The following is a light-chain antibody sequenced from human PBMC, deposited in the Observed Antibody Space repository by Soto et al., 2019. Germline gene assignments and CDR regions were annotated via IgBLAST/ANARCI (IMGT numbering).Light chain of an antibody. CDR1: SSNIGAGYD. CDR3: QSSDSSLSVYHV. CDR2: GNS. V-gene: IGLV1-40*01. Sequence: QSVLTQPPSVSGAPGQRVTISCTGSSSNIGAGYDVHWYQQLPGTAPKLLIYGNSNRPSGVPDRFSGSKSGTSASLAITGLQAEDEADYYSQSSDSSLSVYHVFGTGTKVTVL. J-gene: IGLJ1*01.